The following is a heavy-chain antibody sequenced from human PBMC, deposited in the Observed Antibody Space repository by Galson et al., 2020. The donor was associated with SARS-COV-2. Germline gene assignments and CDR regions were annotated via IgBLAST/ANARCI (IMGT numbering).Heavy chain of an antibody. D-gene: IGHD3-9*01. CDR2: ISGSGDST. CDR1: GFTFISYA. CDR3: AKDGHYDILTGYYNY. V-gene: IGHV3-23*01. Sequence: GESLKISCAASGFTFISYAMSWVRQAPGKGLEWVSAISGSGDSTYYADSVKGRFTISRDNSKNTLYLQMNSLRAEDTAVYYCAKDGHYDILTGYYNYWGQGTLVTVSS. J-gene: IGHJ4*02.